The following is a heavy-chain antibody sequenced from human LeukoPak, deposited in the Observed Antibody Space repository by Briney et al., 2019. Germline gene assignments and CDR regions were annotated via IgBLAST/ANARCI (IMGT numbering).Heavy chain of an antibody. J-gene: IGHJ3*02. CDR2: ISGTGVST. V-gene: IGHV3-23*01. Sequence: GGSLRLSCAASGFLFSNYAMTWVRQAPGRGLEWVSSISGTGVSTYYADSVRGRFTISRDNAKNSLYLQMNSLRAEDTAVYYCTREGYWASDIWGQGTMVTVSS. CDR3: TREGYWASDI. D-gene: IGHD2-8*02. CDR1: GFLFSNYA.